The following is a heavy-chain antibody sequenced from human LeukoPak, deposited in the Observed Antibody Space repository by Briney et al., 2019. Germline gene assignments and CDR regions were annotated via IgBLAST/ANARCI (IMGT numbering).Heavy chain of an antibody. J-gene: IGHJ4*02. CDR2: ISYDGSNK. V-gene: IGHV3-30*18. Sequence: PGRSLRLSCAASGFTFSSYGMHWVRQAPGKGLEWVAVISYDGSNKYYADSVKGRFTISRDNSKNTLYLQMNSLRAEDTAVYYCAKERDLWSGRYSRNPLDYWGQGTLVTVSS. CDR1: GFTFSSYG. D-gene: IGHD3-3*01. CDR3: AKERDLWSGRYSRNPLDY.